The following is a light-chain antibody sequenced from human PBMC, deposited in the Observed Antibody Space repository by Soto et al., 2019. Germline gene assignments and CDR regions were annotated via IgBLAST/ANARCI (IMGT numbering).Light chain of an antibody. CDR1: QSVSSSY. CDR2: GAS. Sequence: EIVLTQSPGTLSLSPGERATLSCRASQSVSSSYLAWYQHKPGQAPRLLIYGASSRATGIPDRFSGSGSGTDFTLTISRLEPEDFALYYCQQYAGSPGTFGGGTKVEIK. CDR3: QQYAGSPGT. V-gene: IGKV3-20*01. J-gene: IGKJ4*01.